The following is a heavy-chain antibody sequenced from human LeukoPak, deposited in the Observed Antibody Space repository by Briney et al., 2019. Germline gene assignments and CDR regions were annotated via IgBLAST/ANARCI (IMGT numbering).Heavy chain of an antibody. CDR1: GYTFTSYG. CDR3: ARTGTYFFDNDGKTNWFDP. J-gene: IGHJ5*02. V-gene: IGHV1-2*02. D-gene: IGHD3-22*01. CDR2: INSNSGVP. Sequence: ASVKVSCKASGYTFTSYGISWVRQAPGQGLEWMGWINSNSGVPNYALRFQGRVTMTRDTSISTAYMELNRLRSDDTAVYYCARTGTYFFDNDGKTNWFDPWGQGTLVTVSS.